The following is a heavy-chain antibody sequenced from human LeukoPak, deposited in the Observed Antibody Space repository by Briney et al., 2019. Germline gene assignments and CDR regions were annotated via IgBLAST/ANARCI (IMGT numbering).Heavy chain of an antibody. CDR2: INPNSGGT. CDR3: ARDFTYYYDSSDPYNWFDP. V-gene: IGHV1-2*02. D-gene: IGHD3-22*01. CDR1: GYTFTGYY. J-gene: IGHJ5*02. Sequence: GASVKVSCKASGYTFTGYYMHWVRQAPGQGLEWMGWINPNSGGTNYATKFQGRVTMTRDTSISTAYMELSRLRSDDTAVYYCARDFTYYYDSSDPYNWFDPWGQGTLATVSS.